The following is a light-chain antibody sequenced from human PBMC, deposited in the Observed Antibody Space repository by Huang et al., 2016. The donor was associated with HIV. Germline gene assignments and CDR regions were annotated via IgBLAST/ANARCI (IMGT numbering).Light chain of an antibody. CDR2: AAS. CDR1: QSIANY. J-gene: IGKJ2*01. V-gene: IGKV1-39*01. CDR3: QQSYSTPYT. Sequence: DFQMTQSPSSLSASVGDRVTITCRASQSIANYLYWFQQRSGKAPKVLIYAASTLQGGVPSRFSGSGSGADFTLTITNPQPEDSATYYCQQSYSTPYTFGQGTKLEIK.